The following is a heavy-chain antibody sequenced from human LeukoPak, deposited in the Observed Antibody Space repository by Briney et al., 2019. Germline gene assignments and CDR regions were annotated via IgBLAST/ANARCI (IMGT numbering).Heavy chain of an antibody. CDR3: TSLSGYSGYDPLYY. J-gene: IGHJ4*02. CDR2: TGNRGSSYTT. D-gene: IGHD5-12*01. CDR1: GFTLSDHY. Sequence: GGSLRLSCAASGFTLSDHYMDWVRQAPGKGLEWVGRTGNRGSSYTTEYAASVKGRFTISRDDSKNSLYLQMNSLKAEDTAVYYCTSLSGYSGYDPLYYWGQGTLVTVSS. V-gene: IGHV3-72*01.